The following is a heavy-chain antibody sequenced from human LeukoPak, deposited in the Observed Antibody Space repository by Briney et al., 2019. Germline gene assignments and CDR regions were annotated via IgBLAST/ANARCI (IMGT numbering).Heavy chain of an antibody. Sequence: GASVKVSCKASGYTFTDNYMHWVRQAPGQGLEWMGWINPNSGGTNYAQKFQGRVSMTRDTSISSAYMELSRLRSDDTAVYYCARDFYYGSGNYRRYFDYWGQGTLVTVSS. J-gene: IGHJ4*02. CDR3: ARDFYYGSGNYRRYFDY. CDR1: GYTFTDNY. V-gene: IGHV1-2*02. D-gene: IGHD3-10*01. CDR2: INPNSGGT.